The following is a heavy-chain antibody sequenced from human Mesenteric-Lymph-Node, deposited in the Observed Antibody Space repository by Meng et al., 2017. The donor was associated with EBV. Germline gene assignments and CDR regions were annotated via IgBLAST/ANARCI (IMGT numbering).Heavy chain of an antibody. CDR1: VGSFSGYY. V-gene: IGHV4-34*01. CDR3: ARIESIWGTYRKYYFDY. Sequence: QVQLQQWGAGQFPPSETLSLTCAVYVGSFSGYYWSWIRQAPGQGLEWIGESTHNGIVNYNPSLKSRVAISVDTFKNQFSLRLTSVTAADTAIYYCARIESIWGTYRKYYFDYWGQGTLVTVSS. D-gene: IGHD3-16*02. CDR2: STHNGIV. J-gene: IGHJ4*02.